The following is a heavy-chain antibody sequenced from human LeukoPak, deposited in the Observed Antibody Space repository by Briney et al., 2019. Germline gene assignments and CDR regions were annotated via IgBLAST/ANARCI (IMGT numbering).Heavy chain of an antibody. J-gene: IGHJ4*02. D-gene: IGHD6-19*01. CDR1: GGSISSYY. V-gene: IGHV4-59*01. CDR2: IYYGGST. Sequence: SETLSLTCTVSGGSISSYYWSWIRQPPGKGLEWIGYIYYGGSTNYNPSLKSRVTISVDTSKNQFSLKLSSVIAADTAVYYCARALSSGWYMDYFDYWGQGTLVTVSS. CDR3: ARALSSGWYMDYFDY.